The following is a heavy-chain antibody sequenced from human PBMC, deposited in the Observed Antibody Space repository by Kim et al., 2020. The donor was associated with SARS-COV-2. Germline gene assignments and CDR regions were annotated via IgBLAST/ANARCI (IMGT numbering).Heavy chain of an antibody. V-gene: IGHV4-31*03. D-gene: IGHD6-6*01. J-gene: IGHJ6*02. Sequence: SETLSLTCTVSGGSISSGGYYWSWIRQHPGKGLEWIGYIYYSGSTYYNPSLKSRVTISVDTSKNQFSLKLSSVTAADTAVYYCARDAPVAGKGAARAYYYGMDVWGQGTTVTVSS. CDR2: IYYSGST. CDR3: ARDAPVAGKGAARAYYYGMDV. CDR1: GGSISSGGYY.